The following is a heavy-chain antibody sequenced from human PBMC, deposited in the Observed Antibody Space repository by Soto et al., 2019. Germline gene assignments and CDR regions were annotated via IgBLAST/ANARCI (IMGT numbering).Heavy chain of an antibody. V-gene: IGHV3-23*01. Sequence: GRSLRLSCAASGFTFRTHAMNLVRQAQGKGLEWVSGISGSGDSTYYADSVKGRFTVSRDNSKNTLYLQMNSLRAEDTAVFYCAKERSSGWSLDYWGQGTLVTVSS. CDR1: GFTFRTHA. J-gene: IGHJ4*02. CDR3: AKERSSGWSLDY. D-gene: IGHD6-19*01. CDR2: ISGSGDST.